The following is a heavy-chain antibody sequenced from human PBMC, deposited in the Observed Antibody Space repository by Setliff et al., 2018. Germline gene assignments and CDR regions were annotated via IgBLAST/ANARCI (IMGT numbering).Heavy chain of an antibody. D-gene: IGHD3-22*01. CDR3: ARYDSSGYSENYYFDY. V-gene: IGHV4-39*07. CDR2: VYYSGNT. CDR1: GGSISTTDYY. J-gene: IGHJ4*02. Sequence: PSETLSLTCTVSGGSISTTDYYWGWIRQPPGKGLEWIGCVYYSGNTYYSPSHKSRVTMFVDTSKNQFSLMLYSVTAADTAIYYCARYDSSGYSENYYFDYWGQGTQVTVSS.